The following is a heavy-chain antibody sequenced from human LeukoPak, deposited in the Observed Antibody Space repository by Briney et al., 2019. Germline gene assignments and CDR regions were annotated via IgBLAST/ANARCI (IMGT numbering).Heavy chain of an antibody. Sequence: SETLSLTCAVYGGSFSGYYWSWIRQPPGKGLEWIGEINHSGSTNYNPSLKSRVTISVDTSKNQFSLKLSSVTAADTAVYYCARVFMITFGGVIVSADYSDYWGQGTLVTVSS. D-gene: IGHD3-16*02. CDR1: GGSFSGYY. CDR3: ARVFMITFGGVIVSADYSDY. V-gene: IGHV4-34*01. J-gene: IGHJ4*02. CDR2: INHSGST.